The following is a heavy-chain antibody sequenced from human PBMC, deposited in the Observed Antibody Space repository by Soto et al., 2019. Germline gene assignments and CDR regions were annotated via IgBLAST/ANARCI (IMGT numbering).Heavy chain of an antibody. V-gene: IGHV3-33*01. Sequence: QVKLVESGGGVVQPGGSLRLSCAASGYSFRSYGMHWVRQAPGKGLEWVALIWYDGSNEYYADSVQGRFTISRDNSETTVYLQMNSLSVEDTAIYYCARERGFVRGVLRYCLDYWGQGTLVTVSS. D-gene: IGHD3-10*01. CDR1: GYSFRSYG. J-gene: IGHJ4*02. CDR2: IWYDGSNE. CDR3: ARERGFVRGVLRYCLDY.